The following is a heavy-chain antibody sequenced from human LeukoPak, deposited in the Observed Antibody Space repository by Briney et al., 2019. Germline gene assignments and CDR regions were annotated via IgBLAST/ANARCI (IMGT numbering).Heavy chain of an antibody. V-gene: IGHV5-51*01. CDR1: GYSFTSYW. D-gene: IGHD3-22*01. CDR3: ARRLRDSGGYVLYNFDY. Sequence: GESLKTSCQCSGYSFTSYWIGWVRPMPGKGLGWIGIIWPGDSDTRYSPSFPGQVIMSADKSISTAYPQWSRLKASDTAMYYCARRLRDSGGYVLYNFDYWGQGTLVTVSS. J-gene: IGHJ4*02. CDR2: IWPGDSDT.